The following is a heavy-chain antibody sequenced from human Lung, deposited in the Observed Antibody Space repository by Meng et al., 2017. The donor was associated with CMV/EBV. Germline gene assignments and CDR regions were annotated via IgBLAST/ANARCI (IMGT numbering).Heavy chain of an antibody. Sequence: GTFSSYAISWVRQAPGQGLEWMGGIIHIYGTANYAQKFQGRVTITTDESTSTAYMELSSLRSEDTAVYYCARVRSREYGDFYAHFDYWGQGTLVTVSS. CDR2: IIHIYGTA. J-gene: IGHJ4*02. V-gene: IGHV1-69*05. CDR3: ARVRSREYGDFYAHFDY. D-gene: IGHD4-17*01. CDR1: GTFSSYA.